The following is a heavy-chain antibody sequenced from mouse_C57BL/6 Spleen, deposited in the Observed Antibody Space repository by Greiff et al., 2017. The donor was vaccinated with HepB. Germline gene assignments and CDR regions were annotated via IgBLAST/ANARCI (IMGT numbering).Heavy chain of an antibody. Sequence: QVQLKESGAELVRPGASVTLSCKASGYTLTDYEMHWVKQTPVHGLEWIGAIDPETGGTAYNQKFKGKAILTVDKSSSTAYMELRSLTSENSAVYYGTRQGRQVRLVKCALDFWGQGTSVTVSS. CDR3: TRQGRQVRLVKCALDF. J-gene: IGHJ4*01. CDR1: GYTLTDYE. V-gene: IGHV1-15*01. CDR2: IDPETGGT. D-gene: IGHD3-2*02.